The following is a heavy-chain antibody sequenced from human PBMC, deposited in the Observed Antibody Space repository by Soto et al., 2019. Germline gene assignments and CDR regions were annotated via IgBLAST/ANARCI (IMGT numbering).Heavy chain of an antibody. CDR3: ARDWWDGAIAAAQIYYYYGMDV. Sequence: PGGSLRLSCAASGFTFSSYAMHWVRQAPGKGLEWVAVISYDGSNKYYADSVKGRFTISRDNSKNTLYLQMNSLRAEDTAVYYCARDWWDGAIAAAQIYYYYGMDVWGQGTTVTVSS. CDR1: GFTFSSYA. J-gene: IGHJ6*02. CDR2: ISYDGSNK. D-gene: IGHD6-13*01. V-gene: IGHV3-30-3*01.